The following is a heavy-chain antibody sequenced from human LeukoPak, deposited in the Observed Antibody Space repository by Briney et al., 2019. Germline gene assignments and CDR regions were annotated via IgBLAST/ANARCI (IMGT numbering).Heavy chain of an antibody. V-gene: IGHV3-21*01. CDR3: AAGRDYDFWSSYDTRKAKFY. D-gene: IGHD3-3*01. CDR1: GFTFSTYW. Sequence: PGGSLRLSCAASGFTFSTYWMNWVRQAPGKGLQWVSSIGGNSRGIYYADSVKGRFTISRDNAKNSLYLQMNSLRAEDTALYYCAAGRDYDFWSSYDTRKAKFYWGQGTLVTVSS. CDR2: IGGNSRGI. J-gene: IGHJ4*02.